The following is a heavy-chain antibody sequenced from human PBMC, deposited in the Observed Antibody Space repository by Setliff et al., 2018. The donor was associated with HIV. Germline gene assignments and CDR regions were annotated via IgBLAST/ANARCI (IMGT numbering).Heavy chain of an antibody. CDR3: ARDRERGQYSRSAVGGYYYYYMDV. Sequence: ASVKVSCKTSAYTFTDYFVHWVRLAPGQGLEWMGWISAYNGNTDYGQKLQGRVTMTTDTSTSTAYMELRSLRSDDTAVYYCARDRERGQYSRSAVGGYYYYYMDVWGKGTTVTVSS. CDR2: ISAYNGNT. V-gene: IGHV1-18*04. CDR1: AYTFTDYF. D-gene: IGHD6-6*01. J-gene: IGHJ6*03.